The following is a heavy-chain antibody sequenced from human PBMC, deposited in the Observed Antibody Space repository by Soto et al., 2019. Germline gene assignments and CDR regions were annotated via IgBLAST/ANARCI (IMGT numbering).Heavy chain of an antibody. CDR2: IYPGDSDT. V-gene: IGHV5-51*01. J-gene: IGHJ6*02. D-gene: IGHD3-3*01. CDR1: GYSFTNDW. Sequence: PGESLKISCKGSGYSFTNDWIGWVRQMPGKGLEWMGIIYPGDSDTRYSPSFQGQVTISADKSISTAYLQWSSLKASDTAMYYCARRTIFGVVQPGYGYYYYYGMDVWGQGTTVTVSS. CDR3: ARRTIFGVVQPGYGYYYYYGMDV.